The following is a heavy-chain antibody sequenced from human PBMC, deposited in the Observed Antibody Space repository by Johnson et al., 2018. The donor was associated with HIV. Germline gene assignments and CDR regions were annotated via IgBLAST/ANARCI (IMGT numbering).Heavy chain of an antibody. Sequence: MQLVESGGRVVRPGGSLRLSCVASGFTFDDYGMSWVRQAPGKGLEWVSGIHWNGGSTGYADSVKGRFTISRDNAKNSLYLQMNSLRAEDTALYYCARGDDSSAWGAFDIWGQGTMVTVSS. D-gene: IGHD3-22*01. V-gene: IGHV3-20*04. CDR1: GFTFDDYG. CDR3: ARGDDSSAWGAFDI. J-gene: IGHJ3*02. CDR2: IHWNGGST.